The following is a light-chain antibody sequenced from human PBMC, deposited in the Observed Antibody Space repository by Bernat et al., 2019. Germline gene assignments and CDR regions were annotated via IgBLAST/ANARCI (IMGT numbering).Light chain of an antibody. V-gene: IGLV1-47*02. J-gene: IGLJ3*02. CDR3: AAWDDSLSRPV. CDR1: TSNIGSNY. Sequence: QSVLTQPPSASGTPGQRVTISCSGSTSNIGSNYVYWYQQLPGTAPRLFIYNTNQRPSGVPDRFSASKSGTSASLAISGLRSGDEADYYCAAWDDSLSRPVFGGGTKLTVL. CDR2: NTN.